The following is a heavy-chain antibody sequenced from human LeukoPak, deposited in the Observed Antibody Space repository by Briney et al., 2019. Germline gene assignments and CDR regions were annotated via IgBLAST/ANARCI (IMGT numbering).Heavy chain of an antibody. V-gene: IGHV4-59*08. CDR1: GGSISGYY. D-gene: IGHD1-1*01. CDR2: IYYSGST. Sequence: SETLSLTCTVSGGSISGYYWSWIRQPPGEGLEWIGYIYYSGSTHYNPSLKTRVTISVDTSKNQFSLKLSSVTAPDTAVYYCARHEDRNWYFDHWGQGTLVTVSS. J-gene: IGHJ4*02. CDR3: ARHEDRNWYFDH.